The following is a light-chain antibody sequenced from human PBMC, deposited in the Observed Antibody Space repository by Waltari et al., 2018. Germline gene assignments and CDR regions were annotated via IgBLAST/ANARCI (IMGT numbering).Light chain of an antibody. CDR1: SPTIGNNY. J-gene: IGLJ7*01. CDR3: GTWDSSLSGAV. CDR2: ENT. Sequence: QSVLTQPPSVSVAPGQRVTISSSGGSPTIGNNYVSWYRQFPGTAPKLLIYENTERPSGIPGRFSGSKSGTSATLDITGLQAGDEADYYCGTWDSSLSGAVFGGGTHLTVL. V-gene: IGLV1-51*02.